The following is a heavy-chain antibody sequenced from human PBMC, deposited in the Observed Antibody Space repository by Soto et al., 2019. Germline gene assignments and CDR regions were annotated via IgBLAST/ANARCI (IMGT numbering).Heavy chain of an antibody. CDR1: GGSMSEYF. J-gene: IGHJ4*02. D-gene: IGHD3-10*01. CDR3: ARDGYDGSGSPYPAY. V-gene: IGHV4-59*01. CDR2: IYYLGST. Sequence: SETLSLTCSVSGGSMSEYFWSWIRQSPGKGLEWIGYIYYLGSTDYNPSLKGRVTISVDTSKRQFSLRLTSVTAADTAVYYCARDGYDGSGSPYPAYWGPGTQVTVSS.